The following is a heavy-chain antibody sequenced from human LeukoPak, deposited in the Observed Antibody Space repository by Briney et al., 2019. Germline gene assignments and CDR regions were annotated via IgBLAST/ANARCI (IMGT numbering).Heavy chain of an antibody. CDR3: ARDQGYCGGDCRDAFDI. J-gene: IGHJ3*02. V-gene: IGHV1-18*01. CDR2: ISAYNGNT. D-gene: IGHD2-21*02. CDR1: GYTFTRYG. Sequence: ASVQVSCKASGYTFTRYGISWVRQAPGPGLEWMGWISAYNGNTNYAQKLQGRVTMTTDTSTSTAYMELRSLRSDDTAVYYCARDQGYCGGDCRDAFDIWGQGTMVTVSS.